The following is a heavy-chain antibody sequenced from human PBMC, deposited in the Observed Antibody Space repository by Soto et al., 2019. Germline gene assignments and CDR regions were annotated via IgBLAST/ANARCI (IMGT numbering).Heavy chain of an antibody. D-gene: IGHD2-8*01. J-gene: IGHJ5*02. V-gene: IGHV3-74*01. Sequence: EVQLVESGGGLVQPGGSLRLSCAASGFTFTSHWMHWVRQPPGKGPVWVSRINGDGTSISYADSVNGRVTISRDNAKNTLYLQMNSLRAEDTAVYYWAREIRELMGATRWFVPWGQGALVTVSS. CDR3: AREIRELMGATRWFVP. CDR1: GFTFTSHW. CDR2: INGDGTSI.